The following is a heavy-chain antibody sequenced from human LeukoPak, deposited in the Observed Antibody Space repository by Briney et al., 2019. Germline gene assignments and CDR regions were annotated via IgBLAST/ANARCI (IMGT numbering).Heavy chain of an antibody. V-gene: IGHV3-74*01. D-gene: IGHD6-19*01. J-gene: IGHJ4*02. CDR1: GFTLSSYC. CDR2: INSDGSST. CDR3: ARGGRYSSGSMDY. Sequence: GGSQSLFCAASGFTLSSYCMHWVRQAPGKGLVGVSRINSDGSSTSYEDSVKGRFTISRDNAKNTLYLQMNSLRAEDTAVYYCARGGRYSSGSMDYWGQGTLVTVSS.